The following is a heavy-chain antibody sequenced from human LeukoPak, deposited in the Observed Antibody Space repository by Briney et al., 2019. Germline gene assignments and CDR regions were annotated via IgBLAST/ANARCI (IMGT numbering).Heavy chain of an antibody. CDR1: GGSISSSSYY. D-gene: IGHD5-12*01. V-gene: IGHV4-39*07. CDR2: IYYSGST. Sequence: PSETLSLTCTVSGGSISSSSYYWGWIRQPPGKGLEWIGSIYYSGSTYYNPSLKSRVTISVDTSKNQFSLKLSSVTAADTAVYYCARDQMEDIAVDAFDIWGQGTMVTVSS. CDR3: ARDQMEDIAVDAFDI. J-gene: IGHJ3*02.